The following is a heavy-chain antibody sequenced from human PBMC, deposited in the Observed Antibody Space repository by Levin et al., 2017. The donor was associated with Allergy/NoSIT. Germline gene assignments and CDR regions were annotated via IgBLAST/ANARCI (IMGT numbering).Heavy chain of an antibody. V-gene: IGHV4-31*03. J-gene: IGHJ4*02. CDR2: IYYSGST. D-gene: IGHD3-3*01. Sequence: PSETLSLTCTVSGGSISGGTSYWTWIRQHPGKGLEWIGYIYYSGSTSYNPSLKSRITISIDTSKNQFSLKLSSVTAADTAVYYCARGPTLDYDFWSGYPLDWGQGTLVTVSS. CDR1: GGSISGGTSY. CDR3: ARGPTLDYDFWSGYPLD.